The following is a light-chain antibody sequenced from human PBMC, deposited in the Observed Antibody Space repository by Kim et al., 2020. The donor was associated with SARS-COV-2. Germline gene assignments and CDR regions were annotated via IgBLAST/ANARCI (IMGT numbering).Light chain of an antibody. J-gene: IGLJ2*01. CDR1: NIGSKN. CDR2: RDS. V-gene: IGLV3-9*01. CDR3: QVWDSSTVV. Sequence: SGALGQTARITWGGNNIGSKNVHWYQQKPGQAPVLVIYRDSNRPSGIPERFSGSNSGNTATLTISRAQAGDEADYYCQVWDSSTVVFGGGTQLTIL.